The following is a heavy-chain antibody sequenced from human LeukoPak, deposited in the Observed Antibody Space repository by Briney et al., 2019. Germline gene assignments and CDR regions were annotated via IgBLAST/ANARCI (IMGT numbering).Heavy chain of an antibody. CDR1: GGSVSSGSYY. D-gene: IGHD2-15*01. CDR3: ARDRDIGTYYYYYGMDV. Sequence: SETLSLTCTVSGGSVSSGSYYWSWIRQPPGKELEWLGYIYYSGSTNYSPSLKSRVTISVDTSKNQFSLKLSSVTAADTAVYYCARDRDIGTYYYYYGMDVWGQGTTVTVSS. V-gene: IGHV4-61*01. J-gene: IGHJ6*02. CDR2: IYYSGST.